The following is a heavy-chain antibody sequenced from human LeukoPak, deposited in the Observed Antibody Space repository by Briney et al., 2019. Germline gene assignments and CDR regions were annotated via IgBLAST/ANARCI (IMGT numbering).Heavy chain of an antibody. J-gene: IGHJ6*02. D-gene: IGHD3-10*01. CDR1: GYTFTSFG. CDR3: ARDRATMVRGAYGMDV. V-gene: IGHV1-18*01. Sequence: ASVKVSCKASGYTFTSFGFSWVRQAPGQGLEWMGWISAYNGNTNYAQKLQGRVTMTTDTSTSTAYMELRSLRFNDTAVYYCARDRATMVRGAYGMDVWGQGTTVSVSS. CDR2: ISAYNGNT.